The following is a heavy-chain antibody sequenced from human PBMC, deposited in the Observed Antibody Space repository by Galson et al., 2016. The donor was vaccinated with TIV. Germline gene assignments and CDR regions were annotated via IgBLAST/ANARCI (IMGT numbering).Heavy chain of an antibody. CDR3: ARRSTELGLDY. CDR2: IYPGDSET. V-gene: IGHV5-51*03. D-gene: IGHD2/OR15-2a*01. CDR1: GSTFTTYW. J-gene: IGHJ4*02. Sequence: QSGAEVKKPGESLKISCKASGSTFTTYWIGWVRQMPGKGLEWMWIIYPGDSETKYSPSFEGQVTISADKSNNTAYLHWSSLKASDTAIYYCARRSTELGLDYWGQGVLVTVSS.